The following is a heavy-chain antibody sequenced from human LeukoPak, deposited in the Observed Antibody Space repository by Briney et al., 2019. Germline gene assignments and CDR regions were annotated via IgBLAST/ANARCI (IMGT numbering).Heavy chain of an antibody. CDR3: ASSYGSESYGAFDI. Sequence: PSQTLPLTCTVSGGSISSGGYYWSWIRQPPGKGLEWIGYIYHSGSTYYNPSLKSRVTISVDRSKNQFSLKLSSVTAADTAVYSCASSYGSESYGAFDIWGQGTMVTVSS. V-gene: IGHV4-30-2*01. J-gene: IGHJ3*02. D-gene: IGHD3-10*01. CDR2: IYHSGST. CDR1: GGSISSGGYY.